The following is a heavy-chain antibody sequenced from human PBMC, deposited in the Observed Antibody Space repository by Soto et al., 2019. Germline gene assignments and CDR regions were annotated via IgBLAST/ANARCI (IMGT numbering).Heavy chain of an antibody. Sequence: GGSLRLSCAASGFTFSSYAMSWVRQAPGKGLEWVSAISGSGGSTYYADSVKGRFTISRDNSKNTLYLQMNSLRAEDTAVYYCAKGTTIFGVVNPSDYWGQGTLVTVSS. CDR2: ISGSGGST. CDR1: GFTFSSYA. J-gene: IGHJ4*02. D-gene: IGHD3-3*01. V-gene: IGHV3-23*01. CDR3: AKGTTIFGVVNPSDY.